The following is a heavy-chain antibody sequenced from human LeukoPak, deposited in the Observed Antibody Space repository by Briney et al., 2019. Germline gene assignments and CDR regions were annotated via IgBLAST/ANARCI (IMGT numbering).Heavy chain of an antibody. J-gene: IGHJ4*02. V-gene: IGHV1-3*01. CDR3: ASTRIAAAGGGFDY. CDR2: INAGNGNT. D-gene: IGHD6-13*01. CDR1: GYTFTSYA. Sequence: ASVKVSCKASGYTFTSYAIHWVRQAPGQRLEWMGWINAGNGNTKYSQKFQGRVTMTRDTSTSTVYMELSSLRSEDTAVYYCASTRIAAAGGGFDYWGQGTLVTVSS.